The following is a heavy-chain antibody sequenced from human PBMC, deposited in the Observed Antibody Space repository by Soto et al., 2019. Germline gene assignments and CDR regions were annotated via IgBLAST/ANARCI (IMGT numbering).Heavy chain of an antibody. D-gene: IGHD6-19*01. Sequence: RLSCAVSRLIFNSQAMSRIRKTPGKVLECVSSITGSGDSTYYADSVKGRFTISRDKSKSTLYLQMNSLRAEDTAVYYCAKDLQFSGWLSAQTFDYWGQGTQVTVSS. CDR3: AKDLQFSGWLSAQTFDY. J-gene: IGHJ4*02. V-gene: IGHV3-23*01. CDR2: ITGSGDST. CDR1: RLIFNSQA.